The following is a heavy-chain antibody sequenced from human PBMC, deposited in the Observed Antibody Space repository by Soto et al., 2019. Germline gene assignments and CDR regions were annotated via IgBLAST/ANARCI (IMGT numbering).Heavy chain of an antibody. Sequence: TLSLTCAVSGYSISSSNWWGWIRQPPGKGLEWIGYIYYSGTTYYNPSLKSRVTMSVDTSKNQFSLKLTSVTAVDTAVCYCARREIQGPIDYWGQGTLVTVSS. CDR2: IYYSGTT. CDR1: GYSISSSNW. V-gene: IGHV4-28*01. D-gene: IGHD1-26*01. CDR3: ARREIQGPIDY. J-gene: IGHJ4*02.